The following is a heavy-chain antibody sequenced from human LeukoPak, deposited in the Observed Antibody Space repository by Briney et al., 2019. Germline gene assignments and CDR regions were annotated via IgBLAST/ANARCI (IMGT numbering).Heavy chain of an antibody. J-gene: IGHJ5*02. CDR1: GDSISSGYY. V-gene: IGHV4-38-2*01. CDR3: ARHSSYESWFDP. CDR2: IYHSGST. D-gene: IGHD3-3*01. Sequence: SETLSLTCAVSGDSISSGYYWGWIRQPPGKGLEWIGNIYHSGSTNLNPSIKSRVTISVDTSKSQFSLKLSSVTAADTAVYYCARHSSYESWFDPWGQGTLVTVSS.